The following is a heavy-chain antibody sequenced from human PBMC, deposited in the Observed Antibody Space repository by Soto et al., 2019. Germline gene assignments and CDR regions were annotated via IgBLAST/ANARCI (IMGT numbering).Heavy chain of an antibody. V-gene: IGHV3-23*01. Sequence: GGSLRLSCAASGFTFSSFAMSWVRQAPGKGLEWVSAISGGGGSTYYADSVKGRFTISRDNSKNTLYLQMNSLRAEDTAVYYCAKDAGPGYSGSYLIFYYYYGMDVWGQGTTVTVSS. CDR2: ISGGGGST. CDR3: AKDAGPGYSGSYLIFYYYYGMDV. CDR1: GFTFSSFA. D-gene: IGHD1-26*01. J-gene: IGHJ6*02.